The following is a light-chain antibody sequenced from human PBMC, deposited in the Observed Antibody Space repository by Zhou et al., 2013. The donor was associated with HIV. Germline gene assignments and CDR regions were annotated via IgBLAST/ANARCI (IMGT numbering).Light chain of an antibody. V-gene: IGKV1-27*01. CDR1: QDISNY. Sequence: DIQMTQSPSSLSASVGDRVTITCRASQDISNYLAWYQQKPGKVPKLLIYAASTLQSGVPSRLSGSGAGTNFTLTISSLQPEDVAIXXXRIXAASTFGGGTKVEI. J-gene: IGKJ4*01. CDR3: RIXAAST. CDR2: AAS.